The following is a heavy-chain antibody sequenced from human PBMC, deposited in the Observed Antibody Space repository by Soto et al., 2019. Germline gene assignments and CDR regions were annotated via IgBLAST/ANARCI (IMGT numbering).Heavy chain of an antibody. J-gene: IGHJ6*03. CDR2: ISSSSSYI. D-gene: IGHD6-6*01. CDR3: ARDLEQLQYYYYYYMDV. CDR1: EFTFSSYS. Sequence: EVQLVESGGGLVKPGGSLRLSCAASEFTFSSYSMNWVRQAPGKGLEWVSSISSSSSYIYYADSVKGRFTISRDNAKNSLYLQMNSLRAEDTAVYYCARDLEQLQYYYYYYMDVWGKGTTVTVSS. V-gene: IGHV3-21*01.